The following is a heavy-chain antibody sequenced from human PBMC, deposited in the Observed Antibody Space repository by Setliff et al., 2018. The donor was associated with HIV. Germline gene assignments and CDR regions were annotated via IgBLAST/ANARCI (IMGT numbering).Heavy chain of an antibody. CDR2: INHGGST. Sequence: PSETLSLTCAVYGGSFSGYYWSWIRQPPGKGLEWIGEINHGGSTNYNPSLKSRVTISVDTSKNQFSLKLSSVTAADTAVYYCARGGVGATNLDYWGQGTLVTVSS. CDR3: ARGGVGATNLDY. CDR1: GGSFSGYY. D-gene: IGHD1-26*01. J-gene: IGHJ4*02. V-gene: IGHV4-34*01.